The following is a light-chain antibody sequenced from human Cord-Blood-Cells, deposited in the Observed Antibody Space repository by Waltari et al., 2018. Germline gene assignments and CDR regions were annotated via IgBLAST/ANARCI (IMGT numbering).Light chain of an antibody. CDR1: SSDVGGSNY. Sequence: QSALTQPASVSGSPGQSITISCTGTSSDVGGSNYVSWYQQHPGKAPKLMIYDVSNRPAWVSNRFSGSKSGNTASLTTSGLQAEDEADYYCSSYTSSSTLVFGGGTKLTVL. CDR3: SSYTSSSTLV. V-gene: IGLV2-14*01. J-gene: IGLJ3*02. CDR2: DVS.